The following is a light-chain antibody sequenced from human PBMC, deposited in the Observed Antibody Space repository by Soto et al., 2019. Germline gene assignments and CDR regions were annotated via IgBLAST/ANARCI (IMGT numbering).Light chain of an antibody. CDR3: QQYNSYSQT. CDR1: QSISSW. V-gene: IGKV1-5*01. CDR2: DAS. J-gene: IGKJ1*01. Sequence: DIQMTQSPSTLSASVGDRVTITVLASQSISSWLAWYQQKPGKAPKLLIYDASSLESGVPSRFSGSGSGTEFTLTISSLQPDDFATYYCQQYNSYSQTFGQGTKV.